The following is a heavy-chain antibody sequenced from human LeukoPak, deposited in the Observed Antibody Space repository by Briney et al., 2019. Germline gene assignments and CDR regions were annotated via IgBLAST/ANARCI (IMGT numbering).Heavy chain of an antibody. V-gene: IGHV3-20*04. D-gene: IGHD3-10*01. CDR1: GFTFDDYG. Sequence: PGGSLRLSCAASGFTFDDYGMSWVRQAPGKGLEWVSGINWNGGSTGYADSVKGRFTISRDNAKNSLYLQMNSLRAEDTALYYCARGRHYYGSGSYLYNWFDPWGQGTLVTVSS. CDR2: INWNGGST. CDR3: ARGRHYYGSGSYLYNWFDP. J-gene: IGHJ5*02.